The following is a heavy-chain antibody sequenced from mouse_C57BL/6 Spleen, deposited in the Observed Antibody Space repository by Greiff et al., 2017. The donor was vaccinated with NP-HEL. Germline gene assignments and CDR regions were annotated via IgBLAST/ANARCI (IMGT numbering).Heavy chain of an antibody. V-gene: IGHV3-1*01. J-gene: IGHJ1*03. Sequence: EVQLVESGPGMVKPSQSLSLTCTVTGYSITSGYDWHWIRHFPGNKLEWMGYISYSGSTNYNPSLKSRISITHDTSKNHFFLKLNYVTTEDTATYYCARYSSTSPWYFDVWGTGTTVTVSS. CDR2: ISYSGST. CDR1: GYSITSGYD. D-gene: IGHD4-1*02. CDR3: ARYSSTSPWYFDV.